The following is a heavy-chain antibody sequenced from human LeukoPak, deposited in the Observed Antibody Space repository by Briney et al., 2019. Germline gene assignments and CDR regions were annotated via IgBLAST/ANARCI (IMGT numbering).Heavy chain of an antibody. V-gene: IGHV3-53*01. D-gene: IGHD3-10*01. CDR1: GVTVSSNY. CDR2: LYSGGSL. CDR3: ARDRFGEGTV. Sequence: GGSLRLSCEASGVTVSSNYMSWVRQAPGKGLEWVSVLYSGGSLYYGDSVKGRFTIPSDNSKKTLYLQMNNVRVEDTAMYYCARDRFGEGTVWGQGTSVTVSS. J-gene: IGHJ6*02.